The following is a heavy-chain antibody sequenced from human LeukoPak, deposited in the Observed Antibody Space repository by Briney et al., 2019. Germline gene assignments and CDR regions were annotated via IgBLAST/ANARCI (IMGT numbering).Heavy chain of an antibody. CDR1: GFTFSSYW. CDR2: IKQDGSEK. V-gene: IGHV3-7*01. Sequence: GGSLRLSCAASGFTFSSYWMSWVRQAPGKGLEWVANIKQDGSEKYYVDSVKGRFTISRDNAKNTLYLQMNSLRAEDTAVYYCASPVTTYYYYGMDVWGQGTTVTVSS. D-gene: IGHD4-17*01. J-gene: IGHJ6*02. CDR3: ASPVTTYYYYGMDV.